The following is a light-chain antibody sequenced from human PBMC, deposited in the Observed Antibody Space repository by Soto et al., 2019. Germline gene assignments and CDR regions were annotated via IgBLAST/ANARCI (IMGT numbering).Light chain of an antibody. J-gene: IGLJ1*01. CDR1: STDVGGYND. CDR2: EVS. Sequence: QSVLTQPPSASGSLGQSVTISCTGTSTDVGGYNDVSWYQQHPGKAPKLMIYEVSKRPSGVPDRFSASKSDNTASLTVSGLQAEDEADYFCSSYAGSNNLYVFGPGTKLTVL. V-gene: IGLV2-8*01. CDR3: SSYAGSNNLYV.